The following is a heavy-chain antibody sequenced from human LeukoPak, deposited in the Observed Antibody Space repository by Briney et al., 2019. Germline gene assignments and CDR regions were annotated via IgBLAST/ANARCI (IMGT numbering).Heavy chain of an antibody. D-gene: IGHD6-13*01. J-gene: IGHJ6*03. CDR3: ARSSAGFYMDV. CDR2: IWYDGSNK. Sequence: GRSLRLSCAASGFTFSSYGMHWVRQAPGKGLEWVAVIWYDGSNKYYADSVKGRFTISRDNAKNSLYLQMNSLRAEDTAVYYCARSSAGFYMDVWGKGTTVTVSS. V-gene: IGHV3-33*03. CDR1: GFTFSSYG.